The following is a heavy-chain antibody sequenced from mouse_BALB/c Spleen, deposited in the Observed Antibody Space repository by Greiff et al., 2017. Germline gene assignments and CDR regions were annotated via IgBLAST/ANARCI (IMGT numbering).Heavy chain of an antibody. CDR3: ARDRTSGDAMDY. V-gene: IGHV2-9*02. CDR1: GFSLTSYG. J-gene: IGHJ4*01. CDR2: IWAGGST. Sequence: VQLVESGPGLVAPSQSLSITCTVSGFSLTSYGVHWVRQPPGKGLEWLGVIWAGGSTNYNSALMSRLSISKDNSKSQVFLKMNSLQTDDTAMYYCARDRTSGDAMDYWGQGTSVTVSS.